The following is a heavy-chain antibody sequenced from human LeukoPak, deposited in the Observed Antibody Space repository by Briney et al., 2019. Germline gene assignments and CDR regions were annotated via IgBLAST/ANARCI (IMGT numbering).Heavy chain of an antibody. CDR1: GGSINSYY. D-gene: IGHD2-15*01. V-gene: IGHV4-59*01. CDR3: ARLAVATTSWFDP. Sequence: PSETLSLTCKVSGGSINSYYWSWIRQPPGKGLGWVGYIYYIGKTNYNPSLKSRVTISLDTSKNQVSLILTSVTAADTAVYYCARLAVATTSWFDPWGQGTLVTVSS. J-gene: IGHJ5*02. CDR2: IYYIGKT.